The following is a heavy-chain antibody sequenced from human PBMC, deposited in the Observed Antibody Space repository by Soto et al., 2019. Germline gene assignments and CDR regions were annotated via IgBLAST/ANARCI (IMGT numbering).Heavy chain of an antibody. CDR2: ITGSGSSI. Sequence: PGGSLRLSCAASGSTFSSYVMNWVRQAPGKGLDWVSSITGSGSSIYYAESVKGRFTISRDNSKSTLYLQMNSLRVEDTAVYYCAKGNSWSPALVLDIWGQGTMVTVSS. D-gene: IGHD1-7*01. CDR1: GSTFSSYV. J-gene: IGHJ3*02. CDR3: AKGNSWSPALVLDI. V-gene: IGHV3-23*01.